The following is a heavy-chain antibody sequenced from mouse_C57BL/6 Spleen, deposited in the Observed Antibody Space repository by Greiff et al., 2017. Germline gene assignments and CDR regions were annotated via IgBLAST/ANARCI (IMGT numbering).Heavy chain of an antibody. CDR2: IYPGSGST. V-gene: IGHV1-55*01. D-gene: IGHD2-10*02. CDR3: AREYCSSWFAY. J-gene: IGHJ3*01. Sequence: QVQLKQPGAELVKPGASVKLSCKASGYTFTSYWITWVKQRPGQGLEWIGDIYPGSGSTNYNEKFKGKATLTVDTSSSTAYMQLSSLTSEDSAIYYCAREYCSSWFAYWGQGTLVTVSA. CDR1: GYTFTSYW.